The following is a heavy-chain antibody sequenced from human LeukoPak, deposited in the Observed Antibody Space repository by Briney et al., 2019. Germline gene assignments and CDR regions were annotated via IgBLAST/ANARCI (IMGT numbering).Heavy chain of an antibody. D-gene: IGHD1-26*01. V-gene: IGHV3-30*18. CDR2: TSSDGRNI. CDR3: AKKASGSYFQGPDY. J-gene: IGHJ4*02. CDR1: GFPFSSYG. Sequence: GRSLRLSCAASGFPFSSYGMHWVRQAPGKGLEWVAVTSSDGRNIHYADSVRGRFTISRGNSKNTLYLQMNTLRVEDTAVYYCAKKASGSYFQGPDYWGQGSLVTVSS.